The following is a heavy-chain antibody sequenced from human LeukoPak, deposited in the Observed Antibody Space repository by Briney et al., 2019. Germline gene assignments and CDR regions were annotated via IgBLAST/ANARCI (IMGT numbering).Heavy chain of an antibody. J-gene: IGHJ6*02. D-gene: IGHD4-17*01. V-gene: IGHV3-30*01. CDR3: ARDRYHGDRYYYYYGMDV. CDR2: TSFDGTNK. CDR1: GFTFSSYA. Sequence: PGGSLRLSCAVSGFTFSSYAMHWVRQAPGKGLEWVAVTSFDGTNKYYADLVKGRFTISKDHAKNTLYLQMNSLRTEDTAVYYCARDRYHGDRYYYYYGMDVWGQGTTVTVSS.